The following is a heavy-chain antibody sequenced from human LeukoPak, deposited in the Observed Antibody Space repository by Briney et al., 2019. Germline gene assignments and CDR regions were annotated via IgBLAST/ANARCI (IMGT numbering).Heavy chain of an antibody. V-gene: IGHV1-58*02. D-gene: IGHD6-6*01. J-gene: IGHJ4*02. CDR1: GFTFTSSA. CDR3: AAEDSSSSSFSY. CDR2: IVVGSGNT. Sequence: SVKVSYKASGFTFTSSAMQWVRQARGQRLEWIGWIVVGSGNTNYAQKFQERVTITRDMSTSTAYMELSSLRSEDTAVYYYAAEDSSSSSFSYWGQGTLVTVSS.